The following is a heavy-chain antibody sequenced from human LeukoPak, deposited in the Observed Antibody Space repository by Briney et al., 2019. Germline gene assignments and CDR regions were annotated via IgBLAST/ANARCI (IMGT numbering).Heavy chain of an antibody. J-gene: IGHJ5*02. D-gene: IGHD2-21*02. Sequence: SVKVSCKASGYTFTGYYMHWVRQAPGQGLEWMGWINPNSGGTNYAQKFQGRVTMTRDTSISTAYMELSRLRSDDTAVYYCARGYCGGDCPTNWFDPWGQGTLVTVSS. V-gene: IGHV1-2*02. CDR3: ARGYCGGDCPTNWFDP. CDR1: GYTFTGYY. CDR2: INPNSGGT.